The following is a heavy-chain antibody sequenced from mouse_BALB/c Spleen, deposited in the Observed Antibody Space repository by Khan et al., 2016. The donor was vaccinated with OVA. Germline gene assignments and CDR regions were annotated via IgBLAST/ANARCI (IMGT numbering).Heavy chain of an antibody. D-gene: IGHD1-2*01. J-gene: IGHJ3*01. Sequence: QVQLKQFGAELARPGASVKLSCKASGYTFTDYYINWVKQRTGQGLEWIGEISPGSGDTYYNKKFKGKATLTADKSSSTAYMQLSSLTSEASAVYFCARRNYFGYTFAYWGQGTLVTVSA. CDR1: GYTFTDYY. V-gene: IGHV1-77*01. CDR3: ARRNYFGYTFAY. CDR2: ISPGSGDT.